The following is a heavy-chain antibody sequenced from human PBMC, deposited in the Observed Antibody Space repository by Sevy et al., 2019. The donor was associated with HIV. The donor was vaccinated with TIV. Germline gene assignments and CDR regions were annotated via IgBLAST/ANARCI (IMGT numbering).Heavy chain of an antibody. D-gene: IGHD3-9*01. V-gene: IGHV2-5*02. CDR3: AHRPDNYDILTGYFPNWFDP. CDR1: GFSLTTSGVG. CDR2: IYWDDDK. Sequence: SGPTLVNPTQTLTLTCTFSGFSLTTSGVGVGWIRQPPGKALEWLALIYWDDDKRYSPSLKSRLTITKDTSKNQVVLKMTNMDPVDTATYYCAHRPDNYDILTGYFPNWFDPWGQGTLVTVSS. J-gene: IGHJ5*02.